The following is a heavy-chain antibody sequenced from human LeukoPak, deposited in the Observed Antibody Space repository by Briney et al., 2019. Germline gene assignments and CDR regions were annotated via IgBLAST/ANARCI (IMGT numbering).Heavy chain of an antibody. Sequence: GGSLRLSCAASGFTFSSHWIHWVRQVPGKGLVWVSRIHGDGRTTTYADSVKGRFTISRDNAKNTLYLQMNSLRAEDTAVYYCARDNGENYHTAFDYWGQGTLVTVSS. J-gene: IGHJ4*02. V-gene: IGHV3-74*01. CDR3: ARDNGENYHTAFDY. CDR2: IHGDGRTT. CDR1: GFTFSSHW. D-gene: IGHD2-8*01.